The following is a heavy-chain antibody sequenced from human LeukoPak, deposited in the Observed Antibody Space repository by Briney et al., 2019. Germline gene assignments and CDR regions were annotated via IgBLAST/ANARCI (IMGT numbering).Heavy chain of an antibody. V-gene: IGHV3-30*02. CDR2: IWYDGSNK. Sequence: GGSLRLSCAASGFTFSDYSMNWVRQAPGKGLEWVAFIWYDGSNKYYADSVKGRFTISRDNSKNTLYLQMNSLRAEDTAVYYCAKDERGYYDSSGYFGAIDYWGQGSLVTVSS. CDR1: GFTFSDYS. J-gene: IGHJ4*02. CDR3: AKDERGYYDSSGYFGAIDY. D-gene: IGHD3-22*01.